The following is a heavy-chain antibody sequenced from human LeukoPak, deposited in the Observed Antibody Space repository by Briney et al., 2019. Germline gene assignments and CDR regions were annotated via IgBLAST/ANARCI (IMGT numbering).Heavy chain of an antibody. CDR1: GGTFSSYA. Sequence: SVKVSCKASGGTFSSYAISWVRQAPGQGLEWMGGIIPIFGTANYAQKFQGRVTITADESTSTAYMELSSLRSEDTAVYYCARSAPICVVVPAVTDRCYYYGMDVWGKGTTVTVSS. D-gene: IGHD2-2*01. V-gene: IGHV1-69*13. CDR2: IIPIFGTA. CDR3: ARSAPICVVVPAVTDRCYYYGMDV. J-gene: IGHJ6*04.